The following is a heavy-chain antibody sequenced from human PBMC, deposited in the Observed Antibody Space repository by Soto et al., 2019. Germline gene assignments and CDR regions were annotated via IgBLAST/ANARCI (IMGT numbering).Heavy chain of an antibody. J-gene: IGHJ5*02. CDR3: VRVNGEGGSEDNWFDP. Sequence: QVQLQESGPRLVKPSETLSLTCSVPGGSISSYYWSWIRQPPGKGLEWIGYSYYSGSTNYNPSLNSRGTMSVDTSKNQFSLKLSAVTAADTAVYYWVRVNGEGGSEDNWFDPWGQGTLVTVSS. V-gene: IGHV4-59*01. CDR1: GGSISSYY. D-gene: IGHD5-12*01. CDR2: SYYSGST.